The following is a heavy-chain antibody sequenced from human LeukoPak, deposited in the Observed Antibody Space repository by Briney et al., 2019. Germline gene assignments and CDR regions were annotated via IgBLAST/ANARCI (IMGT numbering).Heavy chain of an antibody. D-gene: IGHD5-12*01. CDR2: IWYDGSNK. Sequence: GRSLRLSCAASGFTFSSYGMHWVRQAPGKGLEWVAVIWYDGSNKYYADSVKGRFTISRDNSKNTLYLQMNSLRAEDTAVYYCARDLSRGYSGYDYAYWGQEPWSPSPQ. J-gene: IGHJ4*01. CDR1: GFTFSSYG. V-gene: IGHV3-33*01. CDR3: ARDLSRGYSGYDYAY.